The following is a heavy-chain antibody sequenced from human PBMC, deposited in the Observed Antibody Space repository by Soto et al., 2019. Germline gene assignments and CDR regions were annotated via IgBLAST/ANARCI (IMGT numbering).Heavy chain of an antibody. Sequence: PGGSMRHSCTAPELNFGDLALRWIRQARGKGLEWVGFIRSKAYGGTTEYAASVKGRFTISRDDSKSIAYLQMNSLKTEDTAVYYCTRDEGSSSDYWGQGTLFTVS. CDR1: ELNFGDLA. J-gene: IGHJ4*02. CDR3: TRDEGSSSDY. V-gene: IGHV3-49*03. D-gene: IGHD2-15*01. CDR2: IRSKAYGGTT.